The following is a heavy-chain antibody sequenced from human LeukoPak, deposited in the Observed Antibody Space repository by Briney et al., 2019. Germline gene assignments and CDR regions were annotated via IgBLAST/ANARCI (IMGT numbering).Heavy chain of an antibody. CDR2: IGSSGGGI. J-gene: IGHJ4*02. CDR1: GFTFSTYT. V-gene: IGHV3-21*01. D-gene: IGHD6-6*01. CDR3: ARADSSSSRLDC. Sequence: GGSLRLSCAASGFTFSTYTMYWVRHPPGKGLERVSIIGSSGGGIHYADSLKGRFTISRDNGKNSVYLQMNSLRAEDTAVYFCARADSSSSRLDCWGQGTLVTVSS.